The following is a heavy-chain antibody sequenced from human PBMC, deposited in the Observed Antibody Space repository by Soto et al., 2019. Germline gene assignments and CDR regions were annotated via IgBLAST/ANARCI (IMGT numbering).Heavy chain of an antibody. J-gene: IGHJ6*02. CDR1: GYTFTSYY. CDR3: ARSPGMYSGSPGGSGGMDV. V-gene: IGHV1-46*01. CDR2: INPSGGST. Sequence: GASVKVSCKASGYTFTSYYMHWVRQAPGQGLEWMRIINPSGGSTSYAQKFQGRVTMTRDTSTSTVYMELSSLRSEDTAVYYCARSPGMYSGSPGGSGGMDVWGQGTTVTVSS. D-gene: IGHD1-26*01.